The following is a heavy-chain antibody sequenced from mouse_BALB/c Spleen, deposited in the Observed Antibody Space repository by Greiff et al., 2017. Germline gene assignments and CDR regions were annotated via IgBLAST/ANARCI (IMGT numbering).Heavy chain of an antibody. V-gene: IGHV5-6*01. D-gene: IGHD4-1*01. Sequence: DVHLVESGGDLVKPGGSLKLSCAASGFTFSSYGMSWVRQTPDKRLEWVATISSGGSYTYYPDSVKGRFTISRDNAKNTLYLQMSSLKSEDTAMYYCARQGWDLYYFDYWGQGTTLTVSS. CDR1: GFTFSSYG. J-gene: IGHJ2*01. CDR2: ISSGGSYT. CDR3: ARQGWDLYYFDY.